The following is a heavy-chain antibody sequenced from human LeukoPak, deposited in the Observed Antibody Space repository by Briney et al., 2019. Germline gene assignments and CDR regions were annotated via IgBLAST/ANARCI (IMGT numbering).Heavy chain of an antibody. CDR3: ARRDWVSGAVRAFDI. CDR2: ISNDSVDK. CDR1: GFMFSDYY. D-gene: IGHD3-3*01. V-gene: IGHV3-11*04. Sequence: GGSLRLSCVGSGFMFSDYYMSWISQAPGKGLEWVSYISNDSVDKYYVDSVRGRFTISRDNAKKSMYLQMSGLRVEDTAVYYCARRDWVSGAVRAFDIWGQGTMVTVSS. J-gene: IGHJ3*02.